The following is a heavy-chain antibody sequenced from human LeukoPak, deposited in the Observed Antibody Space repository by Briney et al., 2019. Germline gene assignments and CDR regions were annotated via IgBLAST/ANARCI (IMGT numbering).Heavy chain of an antibody. V-gene: IGHV4-34*01. CDR3: ARPMVRGYNYYYMDV. D-gene: IGHD3-10*01. CDR2: INHSGST. J-gene: IGHJ6*03. Sequence: SETLSLTCAVYGGSFSGYYWSWIRQPPGRGLEWIGEINHSGSTNYNPSLKSRVTISVDTSKNQLSLKLSSVTAADTAVYYCARPMVRGYNYYYMDVWGKGTTVTVSS. CDR1: GGSFSGYY.